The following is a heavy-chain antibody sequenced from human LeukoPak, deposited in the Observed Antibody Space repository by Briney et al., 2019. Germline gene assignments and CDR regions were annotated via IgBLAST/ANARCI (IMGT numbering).Heavy chain of an antibody. CDR3: AKDLDYTTYGYYFDY. D-gene: IGHD4-11*01. CDR1: GYTLTDYY. J-gene: IGHJ4*02. CDR2: IIPHSGGT. Sequence: ASVKVSCKASGYTLTDYYIHWVRQAPGQDLEWMGFIIPHSGGTTYEQRFQGRVTMTRDMSIGTFYMELSSLRADDTAVYYCAKDLDYTTYGYYFDYWGQGTLVTVSS. V-gene: IGHV1-2*02.